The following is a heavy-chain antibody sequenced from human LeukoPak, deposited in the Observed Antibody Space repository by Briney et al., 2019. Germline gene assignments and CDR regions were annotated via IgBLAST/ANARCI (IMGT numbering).Heavy chain of an antibody. CDR2: ISGSCGST. J-gene: IGHJ4*02. V-gene: IGHV3-23*01. D-gene: IGHD3/OR15-3a*01. CDR1: GFTFSSYA. CDR3: AKGAEGLVITHRDY. Sequence: GGSLRLSCAASGFTFSSYAMSWVRQAPGKGLEWVSAISGSCGSTYYAPSVKCPFTISSHNSQNTLYLQMNSLRAEDTAVYYCAKGAEGLVITHRDYWGQGTLVTVSS.